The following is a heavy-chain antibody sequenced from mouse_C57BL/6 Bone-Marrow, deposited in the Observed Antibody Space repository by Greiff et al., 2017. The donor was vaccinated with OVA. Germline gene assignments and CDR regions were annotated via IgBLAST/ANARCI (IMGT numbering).Heavy chain of an antibody. CDR1: GYTFTSYW. J-gene: IGHJ1*03. CDR2: IHPSDSDT. V-gene: IGHV1-74*01. Sequence: QVQLQQPGAELVKPGASVKVSCKASGYTFTSYWMHWVKQRPGQGLEWIGRIHPSDSDTNYNQKFKGKATLTVDNSSSTASMQLSRLTSEDSAVYYFSIKTAVVYWYFDFWGTGTTLTVSS. CDR3: SIKTAVVYWYFDF. D-gene: IGHD1-1*01.